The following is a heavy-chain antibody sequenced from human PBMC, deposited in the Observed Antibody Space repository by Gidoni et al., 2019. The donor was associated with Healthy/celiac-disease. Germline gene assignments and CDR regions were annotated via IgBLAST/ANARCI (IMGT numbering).Heavy chain of an antibody. D-gene: IGHD5-18*01. V-gene: IGHV3-23*01. CDR3: ATSGYSYGQGSDY. CDR2: ISGSGGST. CDR1: GFTFSSYA. J-gene: IGHJ4*02. Sequence: EVQLLESGGGLVQPGGSLRLSCAASGFTFSSYAMSWVRQAPGKGLEWVSAISGSGGSTYYADSVKGRFTISRDNSKNTLYLQMNSLRAEDTAVYYCATSGYSYGQGSDYWGQGTLVTVSS.